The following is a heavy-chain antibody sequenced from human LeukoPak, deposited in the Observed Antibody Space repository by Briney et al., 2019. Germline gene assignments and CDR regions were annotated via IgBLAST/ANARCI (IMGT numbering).Heavy chain of an antibody. CDR1: GFTVSSNY. V-gene: IGHV3-66*01. CDR2: IYSGGST. Sequence: VGSLRLSCAASGFTVSSNYMSWVRQAPGKGLEWVSVIYSGGSTYYADSVKGRFTISRDNSTNTLYLQMKSLRAEDTAVYYCAKGGGYEAQYYYCYLDVWGKGTTVTISS. J-gene: IGHJ6*03. D-gene: IGHD5-12*01. CDR3: AKGGGYEAQYYYCYLDV.